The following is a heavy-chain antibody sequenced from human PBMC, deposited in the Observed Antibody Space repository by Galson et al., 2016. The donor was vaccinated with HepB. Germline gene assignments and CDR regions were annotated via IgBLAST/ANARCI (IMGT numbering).Heavy chain of an antibody. D-gene: IGHD5-24*01. CDR3: ATDRRYGYLDAFDM. Sequence: SETLSLTCTVSGVSITDYFWSWIRQPPGKGLEWIGYIYYSGNTKYNPSLKSRVSMSIDTSKSQISLKVTSVTAADAAVYYCATDRRYGYLDAFDMWGQGTMVTVSS. J-gene: IGHJ3*02. CDR1: GVSITDYF. V-gene: IGHV4-59*01. CDR2: IYYSGNT.